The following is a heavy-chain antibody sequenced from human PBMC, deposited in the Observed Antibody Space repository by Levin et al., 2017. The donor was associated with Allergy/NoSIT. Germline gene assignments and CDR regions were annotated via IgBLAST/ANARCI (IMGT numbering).Heavy chain of an antibody. Sequence: GGSLRLSCAASGFTFSSYAMSWVRKAPGKGLEWVSAITGSGGGTYYADSVKGRFTISRDNSKNTLYLQMNSLRAEDTAVYYCAKLLSSTSWYRGSEFWGQGTPVTVSS. D-gene: IGHD6-13*01. J-gene: IGHJ4*02. V-gene: IGHV3-23*01. CDR2: ITGSGGGT. CDR1: GFTFSSYA. CDR3: AKLLSSTSWYRGSEF.